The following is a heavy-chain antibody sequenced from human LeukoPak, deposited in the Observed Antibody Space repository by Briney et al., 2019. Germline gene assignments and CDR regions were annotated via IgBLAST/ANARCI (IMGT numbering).Heavy chain of an antibody. CDR2: IYYSGST. CDR1: GGSMSSYY. Sequence: PSETLSLTCTVSGGSMSSYYWSWIRQPPGKGLEWIGYIYYSGSTNYNPSLKSRVTISVDTSKNQFSLKLSSVTAADTAVYYCAREMNLGYCSGGSCYNWFDPWGQGTLVTVSS. CDR3: AREMNLGYCSGGSCYNWFDP. D-gene: IGHD2-15*01. J-gene: IGHJ5*02. V-gene: IGHV4-59*01.